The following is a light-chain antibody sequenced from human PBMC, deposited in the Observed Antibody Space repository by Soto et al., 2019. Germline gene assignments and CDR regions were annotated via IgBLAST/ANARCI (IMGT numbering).Light chain of an antibody. CDR3: QQYGSSQWT. V-gene: IGKV3-20*01. CDR1: QSVSNNY. J-gene: IGKJ1*01. CDR2: GAS. Sequence: EIVLTQSPGTLSLSPGERATLSCRASQSVSNNYLAWYQQKPGQAPRLVIYGASNRATGIPDRFSASGSGTDFTLTISRLEPEDFAVYYCQQYGSSQWTFGQGTKVDIK.